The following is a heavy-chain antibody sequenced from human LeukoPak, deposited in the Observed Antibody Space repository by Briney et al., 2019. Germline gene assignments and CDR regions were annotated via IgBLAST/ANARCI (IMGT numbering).Heavy chain of an antibody. J-gene: IGHJ3*02. CDR1: GFTFSSYA. V-gene: IGHV3-23*01. Sequence: PGGSLRLSCAVSGFTFSSYAIGWVRQAPGKGLEWVAAISGSGGSTYYADSVKDRFTISRDNSKNTLYLQMNSLRAEDTAVYYCAKDYGWLVLNAFDIWGQGTMVTVSS. CDR3: AKDYGWLVLNAFDI. CDR2: ISGSGGST. D-gene: IGHD6-19*01.